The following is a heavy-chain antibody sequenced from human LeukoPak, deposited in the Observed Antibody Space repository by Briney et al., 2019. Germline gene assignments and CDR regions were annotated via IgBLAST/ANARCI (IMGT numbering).Heavy chain of an antibody. V-gene: IGHV3-33*01. CDR3: ARDWIDRSLDY. CDR2: LSPHGNYE. CDR1: GFTFSDFG. Sequence: GGSLRLSCSASGFTFSDFGIHWVRQAPGKGLEWVTVLSPHGNYEYYADSVQGRFITSRDDSKNTVSLQMNSLRDEDTAVYYCARDWIDRSLDYWGQGTPVTVSS. J-gene: IGHJ4*02. D-gene: IGHD2-2*03.